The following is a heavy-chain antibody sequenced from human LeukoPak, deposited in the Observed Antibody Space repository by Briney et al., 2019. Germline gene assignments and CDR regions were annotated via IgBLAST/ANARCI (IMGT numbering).Heavy chain of an antibody. CDR3: AQLRPMSPYCGGDCTF. CDR2: ISYDGSNK. V-gene: IGHV3-30*18. Sequence: GGSRRLSCAASGFTFSSYGMHWVRQAPGKGLEWVAVISYDGSNKYYADSVKGRFTISRDNSKNTLYLQMNSLRAEDTAVYYCAQLRPMSPYCGGDCTFWGQGTLVTVSS. CDR1: GFTFSSYG. J-gene: IGHJ1*01. D-gene: IGHD2-21*02.